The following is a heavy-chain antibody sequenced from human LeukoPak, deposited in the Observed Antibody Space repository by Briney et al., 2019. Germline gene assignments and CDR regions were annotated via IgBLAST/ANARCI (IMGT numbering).Heavy chain of an antibody. CDR1: AGSTGSYY. V-gene: IGHV4-59*08. CDR2: IYYSGST. J-gene: IGHJ3*02. CDR3: ARGPYAFDI. Sequence: PSETLSLTCTVSAGSTGSYYWSWIRQPPGRGLEWIGHIYYSGSTDYNPSLKSRVTISLDTSKNQFSLKLSSVTAADTAVYFCARGPYAFDIWGQGTMVTVSS.